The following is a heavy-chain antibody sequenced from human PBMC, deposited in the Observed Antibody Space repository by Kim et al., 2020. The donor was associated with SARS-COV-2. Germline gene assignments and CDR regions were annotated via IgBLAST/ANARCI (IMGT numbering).Heavy chain of an antibody. J-gene: IGHJ6*01. D-gene: IGHD3-22*01. CDR1: GFTFSSYG. CDR3: ARHMYYYDSSGYYEETYCSGMHV. CDR2: IWYDGSNK. V-gene: IGHV3-33*01. Sequence: GGSLRLSCAASGFTFSSYGMHWVRQAPGKGLEWVAVIWYDGSNKYYADSVKGRFTISRDNSKNTLYLQMNSLRAEDTAVYYCARHMYYYDSSGYYEETYCSGMHVWREGTTV.